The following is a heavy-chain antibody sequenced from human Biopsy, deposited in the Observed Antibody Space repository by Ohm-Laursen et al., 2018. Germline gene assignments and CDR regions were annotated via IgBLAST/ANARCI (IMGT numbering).Heavy chain of an antibody. D-gene: IGHD3-10*01. CDR3: TLEGAGFDN. CDR2: IRSKAKSYAT. V-gene: IGHV3-73*01. CDR1: GFTFSASA. J-gene: IGHJ4*02. Sequence: LSLTCAPSGFTFSASAVHWVRQASGKGLEWVGRIRSKAKSYATAYAASVTGRFTISRDDSKNTTYLQMNSLKTEDTAVYYCTLEGAGFDNWGQGTLVTVSS.